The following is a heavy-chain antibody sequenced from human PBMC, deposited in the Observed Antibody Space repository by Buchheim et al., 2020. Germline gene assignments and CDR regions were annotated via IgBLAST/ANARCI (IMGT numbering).Heavy chain of an antibody. CDR2: ISYDGSNK. V-gene: IGHV3-30-3*01. CDR3: ASLQNDY. CDR1: GFTFSSYD. J-gene: IGHJ4*02. D-gene: IGHD2-15*01. Sequence: QVQLVESGGGVVQPGRSLRLSCAASGFTFSSYDMHWVRQAPGKGLEWVAVISYDGSNKYYADSVKGRFTISRDNSKNTLYLQMNCLRAEDTAVYYCASLQNDYWGQGTL.